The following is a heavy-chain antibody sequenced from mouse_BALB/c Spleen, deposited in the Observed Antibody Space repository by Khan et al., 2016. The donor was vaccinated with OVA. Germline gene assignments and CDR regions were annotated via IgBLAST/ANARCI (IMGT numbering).Heavy chain of an antibody. J-gene: IGHJ3*01. Sequence: VQLQQSGAELVKPGASVRLSCKASGYTFTSYYLYWVKQRPGHGLEWIGDINPSNGGTNFNENFKTKATLTVDKSSSTAYMQRSSLTSEDSSVYYCTRSGYGAFAYWGHATLVTVSA. CDR3: TRSGYGAFAY. D-gene: IGHD1-1*02. V-gene: IGHV1S81*02. CDR1: GYTFTSYY. CDR2: INPSNGGT.